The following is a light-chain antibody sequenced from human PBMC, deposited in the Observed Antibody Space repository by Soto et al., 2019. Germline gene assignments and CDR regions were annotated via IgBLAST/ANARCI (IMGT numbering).Light chain of an antibody. V-gene: IGLV2-11*01. CDR2: DVT. CDR1: SSDVGGYNY. CDR3: CSYAGRYTDV. J-gene: IGLJ1*01. Sequence: QSALTQPRSVSGFPGQSVTISCTGTSSDVGGYNYVSWYQQHPGKAPQLMIYDVTERPSGVPNRFSGSKSGNTASLTISGLQTEDEADYYCCSYAGRYTDVFGTGTKVTVL.